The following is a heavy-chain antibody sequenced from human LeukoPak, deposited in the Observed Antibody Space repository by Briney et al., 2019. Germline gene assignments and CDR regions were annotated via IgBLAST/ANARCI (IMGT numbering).Heavy chain of an antibody. CDR1: GFTFSNFW. Sequence: GGSLRLSCAASGFTFSNFWMAWVRQPPGKGLEWVANIKQDESDKNYVDSVKGRFTISRDNAKNSLYLQMDSLRAEDTAVYYCARKGNAFDFWGQGTMVTVSS. CDR2: IKQDESDK. CDR3: ARKGNAFDF. V-gene: IGHV3-7*01. D-gene: IGHD3-10*01. J-gene: IGHJ3*01.